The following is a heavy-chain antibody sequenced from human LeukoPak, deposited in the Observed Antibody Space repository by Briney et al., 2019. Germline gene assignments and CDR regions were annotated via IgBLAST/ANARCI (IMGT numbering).Heavy chain of an antibody. D-gene: IGHD4-23*01. J-gene: IGHJ4*02. CDR3: ATNPYGGHYFDY. CDR2: ISSSSTTI. Sequence: GGSLRLSCAASGFTFSSYSMNWVRQAPGKGLGWVSFISSSSTTIDDADSVKGRFTVSRDNAKNSLYLQMNSLRDEDTAVYYCATNPYGGHYFDYWGQGALVTVSS. V-gene: IGHV3-48*02. CDR1: GFTFSSYS.